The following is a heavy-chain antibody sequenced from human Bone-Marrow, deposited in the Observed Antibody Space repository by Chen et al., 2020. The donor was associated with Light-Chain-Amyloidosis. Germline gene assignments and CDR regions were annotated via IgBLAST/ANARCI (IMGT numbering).Heavy chain of an antibody. J-gene: IGHJ6*02. D-gene: IGHD6-13*01. CDR1: GFTFSLYG. CDR2: ITGGGTSI. V-gene: IGHV3-21*01. Sequence: EVPLVESGGGLGKPGGSLRLSCAASGFTFSLYGMHWVRQAPGKGLEWVSSITGGGTSINSADSVRCRFTISGDNARNSLYLQMNSLRAEDTAVYYCARSPYSTVAPHYYGMDLWGQGITVTVSS. CDR3: ARSPYSTVAPHYYGMDL.